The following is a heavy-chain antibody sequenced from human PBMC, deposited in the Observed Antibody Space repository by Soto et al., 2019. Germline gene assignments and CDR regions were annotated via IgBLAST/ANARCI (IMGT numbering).Heavy chain of an antibody. CDR2: IYYSGST. CDR1: GGSISSSSYY. D-gene: IGHD1-1*01. Sequence: PSETLSLTCTVSGGSISSSSYYWGWIRQPPGKGLEWIGSIYYSGSTYYNPSLKSRVTISVDTSKNQFSLKLRSVTAADTAVYYCARLVWNWNQGWFDTWGQGTLVTVS. V-gene: IGHV4-39*01. CDR3: ARLVWNWNQGWFDT. J-gene: IGHJ5*02.